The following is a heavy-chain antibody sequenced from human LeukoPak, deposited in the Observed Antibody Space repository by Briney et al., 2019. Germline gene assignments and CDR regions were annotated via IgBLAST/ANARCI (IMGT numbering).Heavy chain of an antibody. V-gene: IGHV4-59*01. Sequence: SETLSLTCTVSGGSISSYYWSWIRQPPGKGLEWIGYIYYSGSTNYNPSLKSRVTISVDTSKNQFSLKLSSVTAADTAVYYCARTRAYGGRPDYWGQGTLVTVSS. CDR1: GGSISSYY. D-gene: IGHD4-23*01. J-gene: IGHJ4*02. CDR3: ARTRAYGGRPDY. CDR2: IYYSGST.